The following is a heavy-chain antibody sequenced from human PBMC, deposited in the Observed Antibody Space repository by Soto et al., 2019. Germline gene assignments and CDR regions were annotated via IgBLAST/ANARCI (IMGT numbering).Heavy chain of an antibody. CDR2: ISAYNGNT. CDR1: GYTYTSCC. Sequence: ASVKVSCKASGYTYTSCCSSWVRQAPGQGLEWMGWISAYNGNTNYAQKLQGRVTMTTDTSTSTAYMELRSLRSDDTAVYYCARDGNRAARGDYWGQGTLVTVSS. V-gene: IGHV1-18*01. D-gene: IGHD6-6*01. J-gene: IGHJ4*02. CDR3: ARDGNRAARGDY.